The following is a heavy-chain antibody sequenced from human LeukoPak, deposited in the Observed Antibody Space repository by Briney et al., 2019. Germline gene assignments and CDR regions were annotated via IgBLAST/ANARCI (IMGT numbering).Heavy chain of an antibody. D-gene: IGHD2-15*01. CDR1: GGSISSSSYY. CDR3: ARTVLVPWYAFDI. CDR2: IYYSGST. J-gene: IGHJ3*02. V-gene: IGHV4-39*07. Sequence: PSETLSLTCTVSGGSISSSSYYWGWIRQPPGKGLEWIGSIYYSGSTYYNPSLKSRVIISIDTSENQFSLKLSSVTAADTALYYCARTVLVPWYAFDIWGQGTMVTVSS.